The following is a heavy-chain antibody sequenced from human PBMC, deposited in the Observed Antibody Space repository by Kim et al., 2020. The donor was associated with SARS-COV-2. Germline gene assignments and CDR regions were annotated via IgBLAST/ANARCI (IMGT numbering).Heavy chain of an antibody. V-gene: IGHV3-7*01. Sequence: GGSLRLSCAASGFTFSSYWMTWVRQAPGKGLEWVANIDKDGSENYYVDSVKGRFTISRDNAKNSLYLQMNSLRAEDTAVYYCARDRGLYLSDSSGYYGGGDIWGQGTVVTVSP. CDR2: IDKDGSEN. J-gene: IGHJ3*02. CDR3: ARDRGLYLSDSSGYYGGGDI. CDR1: GFTFSSYW. D-gene: IGHD3-22*01.